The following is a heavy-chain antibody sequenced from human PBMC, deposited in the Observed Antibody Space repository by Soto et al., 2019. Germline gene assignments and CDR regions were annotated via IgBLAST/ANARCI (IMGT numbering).Heavy chain of an antibody. CDR3: ARDVHSSTWENDAFDI. CDR2: ISSSSSYI. CDR1: GFTFSSHS. Sequence: GGSLRLSCAASGFTFSSHSMNWVRQAPGKGLEWVSSISSSSSYIYYADSVKGRFTISRDNAKNSLYLQMNSLRAEDTAVYYCARDVHSSTWENDAFDIWGQGTMVTVSS. V-gene: IGHV3-21*01. D-gene: IGHD6-13*01. J-gene: IGHJ3*02.